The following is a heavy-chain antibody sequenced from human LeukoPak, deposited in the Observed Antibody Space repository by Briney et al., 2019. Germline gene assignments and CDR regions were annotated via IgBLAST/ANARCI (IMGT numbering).Heavy chain of an antibody. CDR1: GYSISSGYY. D-gene: IGHD3-16*01. Sequence: SETLSLTCTVSGYSISSGYYWGWIRQPPGKGLEWIGSIYYSGSTYYNPSLKSRVTISLDTSKNQFSLKLSSVTAADTAVYYCARDRGRYLDYWGQGTLVTVSS. CDR3: ARDRGRYLDY. J-gene: IGHJ4*02. V-gene: IGHV4-38-2*02. CDR2: IYYSGST.